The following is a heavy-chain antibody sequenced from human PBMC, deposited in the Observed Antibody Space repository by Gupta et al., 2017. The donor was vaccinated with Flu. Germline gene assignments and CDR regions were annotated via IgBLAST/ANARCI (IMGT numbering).Heavy chain of an antibody. CDR3: TRDDYYDRSGYG. V-gene: IGHV1-3*01. J-gene: IGHJ4*02. CDR1: FARYA. CDR2: INAGNGNT. D-gene: IGHD3-22*01. Sequence: FARYAIHWVRQTPGQRLEWMGWINAGNGNTKYSQKFQGRVIITRDTSASTVYMEVTSLRSEDSAVYYCTRDDYYDRSGYGWGQGTLLTVSS.